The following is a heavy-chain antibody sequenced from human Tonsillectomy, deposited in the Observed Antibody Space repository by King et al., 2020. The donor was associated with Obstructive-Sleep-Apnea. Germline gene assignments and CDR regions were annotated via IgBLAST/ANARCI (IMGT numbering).Heavy chain of an antibody. D-gene: IGHD3-10*01. CDR1: GFTFSSYP. Sequence: VQLVESGGGLVQPGGSLRLSCVVSGFTFSSYPMSWVRQAPGKGLEWVTGISGSGNSTDYADSGKGRFTISRDNSKKTVFLQMMSLRAEDTAVYYCAKGGLWFGELMYVDAFDVGGQGTLVAVSS. V-gene: IGHV3-23*04. CDR3: AKGGLWFGELMYVDAFDV. J-gene: IGHJ3*01. CDR2: ISGSGNST.